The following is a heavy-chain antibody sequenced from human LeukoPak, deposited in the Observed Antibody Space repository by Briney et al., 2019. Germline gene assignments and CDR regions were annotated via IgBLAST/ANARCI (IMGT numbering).Heavy chain of an antibody. CDR2: ISSSGSNI. CDR1: GFTFSSYE. J-gene: IGHJ4*02. CDR3: AREGQAYSSSTLGY. V-gene: IGHV3-48*03. D-gene: IGHD6-6*01. Sequence: PRGSLRLSSAPSGFTFSSYEMNWVCQAPGKGLEWVSYISSSGSNIYYADSVKGRFTISRDNAKNSLYLQMNSLRPEDTAVYYCAREGQAYSSSTLGYWGQGTLVTVSS.